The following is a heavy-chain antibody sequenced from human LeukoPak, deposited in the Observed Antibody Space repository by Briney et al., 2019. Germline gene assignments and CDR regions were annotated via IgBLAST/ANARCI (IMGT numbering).Heavy chain of an antibody. CDR1: GYTFTAYY. D-gene: IGHD5-12*01. CDR3: ARDCGYDSNRMNYFDY. V-gene: IGHV1-2*02. CDR2: INANSGGT. J-gene: IGHJ4*02. Sequence: ASVKVSCKASGYTFTAYYIHWVRQAPGQGLEWMGWINANSGGTDYAQKFQGRVTMTRDTSISTAYMELSRLRSDDTAVYYRARDCGYDSNRMNYFDYWGQGTLLTVSS.